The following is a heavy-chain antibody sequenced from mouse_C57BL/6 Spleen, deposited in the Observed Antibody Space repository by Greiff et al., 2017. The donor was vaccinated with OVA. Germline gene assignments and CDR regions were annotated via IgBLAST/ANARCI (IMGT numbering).Heavy chain of an antibody. V-gene: IGHV5-9-1*02. CDR3: TRSGLRAVCFDY. CDR2: ISSGGDYI. J-gene: IGHJ2*01. Sequence: EVKLVESGEGLVKPGGSLKLSCAASGFTFSSYAMSWVRQTPEKRLEWVAYISSGGDYIYYADTVKGRFTISRDNARNTLYLQMSSLKSEDTAMYYCTRSGLRAVCFDYWGQGTTLTVSS. D-gene: IGHD2-4*01. CDR1: GFTFSSYA.